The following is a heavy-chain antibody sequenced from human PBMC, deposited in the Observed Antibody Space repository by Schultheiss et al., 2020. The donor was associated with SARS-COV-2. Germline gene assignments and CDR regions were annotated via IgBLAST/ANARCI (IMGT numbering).Heavy chain of an antibody. CDR3: ASAGLYYPKALDV. V-gene: IGHV4-38-2*01. CDR1: GYSISSGYY. D-gene: IGHD3-10*01. Sequence: GSLRLSCAVSGYSISSGYYWGWIRQPPGKGLEWIGEIYHSGSTNYNPSLKSRVTISVDKSKNQFSLKLSSVTAADTAVYYCASAGLYYPKALDVWGQGTTVTVSS. J-gene: IGHJ6*02. CDR2: IYHSGST.